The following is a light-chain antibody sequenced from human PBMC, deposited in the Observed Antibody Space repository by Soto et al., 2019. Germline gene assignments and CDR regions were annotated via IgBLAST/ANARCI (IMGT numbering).Light chain of an antibody. J-gene: IGKJ2*01. CDR2: GTG. CDR1: QSVSRSY. Sequence: EIVLTQSPGTLSLSPGQRATLSCRASQSVSRSYLAWYQHKRGQAPRLLMFGTGSRATGIPDRFSGTGSGTDFTLIINRLEPQDFAVYYWQQYSSPPLTVGQGTKLEIK. V-gene: IGKV3-20*01. CDR3: QQYSSPPLT.